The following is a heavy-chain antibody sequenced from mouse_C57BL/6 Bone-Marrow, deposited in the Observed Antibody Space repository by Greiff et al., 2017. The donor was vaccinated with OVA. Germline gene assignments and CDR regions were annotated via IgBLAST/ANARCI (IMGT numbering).Heavy chain of an antibody. J-gene: IGHJ1*03. CDR1: GYSFTGYY. V-gene: IGHV1-42*01. CDR2: INPSTGGT. D-gene: IGHD1-1*01. Sequence: EVQLQESGPELVKPGASVKISCKASGYSFTGYYMNWVKQSPEKSLEWIGEINPSTGGTTYNQKFKAKATLTVDKSSSTAYMQLKSLTSEDSAVYYCARDYGRVWGTETTVTVSS. CDR3: ARDYGRV.